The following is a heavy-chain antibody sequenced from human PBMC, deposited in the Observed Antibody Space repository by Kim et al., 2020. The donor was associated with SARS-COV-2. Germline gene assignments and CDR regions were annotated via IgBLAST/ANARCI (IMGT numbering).Heavy chain of an antibody. J-gene: IGHJ4*02. V-gene: IGHV5-51*01. Sequence: PSFQGQVSISADKSISTAYLQWSSLKASDTAMYYCARPTHGSGTSAFDYWGQGTLVTVSS. D-gene: IGHD3-10*01. CDR3: ARPTHGSGTSAFDY.